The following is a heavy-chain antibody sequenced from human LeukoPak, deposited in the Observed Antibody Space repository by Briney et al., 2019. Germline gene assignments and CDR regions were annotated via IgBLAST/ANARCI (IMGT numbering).Heavy chain of an antibody. CDR2: IIPIFGIA. D-gene: IGHD3-10*01. Sequence: SVKVSCKASGGTFSSYAISWVRQAPGQGLEWMGRIIPIFGIANYAQKFQGRVTITADKSTSTAYMELSSLRSEDTAVYYCAREPHYGTEVGGLFDYWGQGTPVTVSS. CDR1: GGTFSSYA. V-gene: IGHV1-69*04. CDR3: AREPHYGTEVGGLFDY. J-gene: IGHJ4*02.